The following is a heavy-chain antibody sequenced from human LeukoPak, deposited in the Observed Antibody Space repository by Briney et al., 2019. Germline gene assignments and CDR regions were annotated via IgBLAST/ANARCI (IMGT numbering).Heavy chain of an antibody. J-gene: IGHJ4*02. Sequence: ASVKVSCKASTSTFTDYYIHWVRQAPGQGLEWMGWINPTTGGTNYAQNFQGRVTMTRDTSISIAYMELNRLRSDDTAVYYCARVPGSYYVDFDYWGQGTLVTVSS. CDR3: ARVPGSYYVDFDY. V-gene: IGHV1-2*02. CDR2: INPTTGGT. CDR1: TSTFTDYY. D-gene: IGHD3-10*01.